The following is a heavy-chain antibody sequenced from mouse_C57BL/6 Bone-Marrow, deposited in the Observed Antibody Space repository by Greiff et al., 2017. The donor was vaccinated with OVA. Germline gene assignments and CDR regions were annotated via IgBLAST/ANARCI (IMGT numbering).Heavy chain of an antibody. Sequence: EVKLMESGGGLVQPGGSLKLSCAASGFTFSDYGMAWVRQAPRKGPEWVAFISNLAYSIYYADTVTGRFTISRENAKNTLYLEMSSLRSEDTAMYYCARGYFDVWGTGTTVTVSS. J-gene: IGHJ1*03. CDR1: GFTFSDYG. V-gene: IGHV5-15*01. CDR3: ARGYFDV. CDR2: ISNLAYSI.